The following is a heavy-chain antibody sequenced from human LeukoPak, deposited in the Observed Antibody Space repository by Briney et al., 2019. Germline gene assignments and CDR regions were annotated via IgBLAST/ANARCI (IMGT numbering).Heavy chain of an antibody. CDR2: IYSGGST. V-gene: IGHV3-66*01. Sequence: GGSLRLSCAASGFTVSSNYMSWVRQAPGKGLEWVSVIYSGGSTYYADSVKGRFTISRDNAKNSLYLQMNSLRAEDTAVYYCARDRRGRITIFGVVIIPDYFDYWGQGTLVTVSS. CDR1: GFTVSSNY. CDR3: ARDRRGRITIFGVVIIPDYFDY. J-gene: IGHJ4*02. D-gene: IGHD3-3*01.